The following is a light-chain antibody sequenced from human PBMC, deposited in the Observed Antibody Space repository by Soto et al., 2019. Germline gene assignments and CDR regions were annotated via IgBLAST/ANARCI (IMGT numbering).Light chain of an antibody. Sequence: IMLTQSPASLCLSPGERATLSCRASQSVSSYLAWYQQKPGQAPRLLIYDASNRATGIPARFSGSGSGTDFTLTISSLEPEDFAVYYCQQRSNWPLTFGGGTKVDIK. V-gene: IGKV3-11*01. CDR1: QSVSSY. CDR3: QQRSNWPLT. CDR2: DAS. J-gene: IGKJ4*01.